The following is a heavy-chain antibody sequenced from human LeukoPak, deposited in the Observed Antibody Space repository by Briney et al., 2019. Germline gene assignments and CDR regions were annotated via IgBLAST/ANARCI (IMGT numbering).Heavy chain of an antibody. V-gene: IGHV1-69*04. D-gene: IGHD2-21*02. J-gene: IGHJ6*02. CDR2: IIPILGIA. CDR1: GGTFSSYA. Sequence: GASVKVSCKASGGTFSSYAISWVRQAPGQGLEWMGRIIPILGIANYAQKFQGRVTITADKSTSTAYMELSSLRSEDTAVYYCARDGYCGGDCYSGYYYYYGMDVRGQGTTVTVSS. CDR3: ARDGYCGGDCYSGYYYYYGMDV.